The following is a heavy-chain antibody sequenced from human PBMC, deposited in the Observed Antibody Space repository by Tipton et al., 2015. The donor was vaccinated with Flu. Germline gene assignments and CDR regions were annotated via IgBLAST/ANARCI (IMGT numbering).Heavy chain of an antibody. CDR3: ARVMRTGYYKYFDY. CDR2: IYYSGST. V-gene: IGHV4-39*07. J-gene: IGHJ4*02. CDR1: GGSISSSSYY. Sequence: TLSLTCTVSGGSISSSSYYWGWIRQPPGKGLERIGSIYYSGSTYYNPSLKSRVTISVDTSKNQFSLKLSSVTAADTAVYYCARVMRTGYYKYFDYWGQGTLVTVSS. D-gene: IGHD3-9*01.